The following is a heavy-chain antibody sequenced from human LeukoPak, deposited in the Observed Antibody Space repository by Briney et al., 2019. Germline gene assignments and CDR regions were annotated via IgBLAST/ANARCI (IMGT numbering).Heavy chain of an antibody. Sequence: PGSSVKVSCKASGGTFSSYAISWVRQAPGQGLEWMGGIIPIFGTANYAQKFQGGVTITTDESTSTAYMELSSLRSEDTAVYYCARGSNYDFWSGYFDYWGQGTLVTVSS. CDR1: GGTFSSYA. D-gene: IGHD3-3*01. CDR2: IIPIFGTA. CDR3: ARGSNYDFWSGYFDY. V-gene: IGHV1-69*05. J-gene: IGHJ4*02.